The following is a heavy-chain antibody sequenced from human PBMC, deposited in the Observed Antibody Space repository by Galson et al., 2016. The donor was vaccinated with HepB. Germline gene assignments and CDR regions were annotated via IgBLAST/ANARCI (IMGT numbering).Heavy chain of an antibody. CDR3: VTDLEQSGSYIY. Sequence: SLRLSCAASGFNFRAAWMTWIRQPPGKGLEWVGRIHSKSDGGATAYSPPVKGRFSLSRDDSRKTLYLQMNSLKRDDTGVYYCVTDLEQSGSYIYWGQGTLVTVFS. J-gene: IGHJ4*02. V-gene: IGHV3-15*01. CDR2: IHSKSDGGAT. D-gene: IGHD1-26*01. CDR1: GFNFRAAW.